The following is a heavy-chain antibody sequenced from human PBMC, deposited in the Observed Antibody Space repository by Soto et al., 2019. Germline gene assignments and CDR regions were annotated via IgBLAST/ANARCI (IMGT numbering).Heavy chain of an antibody. V-gene: IGHV3-48*02. Sequence: GESLKISCAASGFTFHTYSMNWVRQAPGMGLEWVSYISSTGTSIYYAGSVKGRFTISRDNPKNSLYLQMSSLRDEDTAVYYCARRGVGASFFFDSWGLGTLVTVSS. CDR2: ISSTGTSI. D-gene: IGHD1-26*01. CDR1: GFTFHTYS. J-gene: IGHJ4*02. CDR3: ARRGVGASFFFDS.